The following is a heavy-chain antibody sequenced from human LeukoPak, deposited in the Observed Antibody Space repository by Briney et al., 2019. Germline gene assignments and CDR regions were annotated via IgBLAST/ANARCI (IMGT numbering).Heavy chain of an antibody. Sequence: SETLSLTCAVYGGSFSGFYSSWIRQPPGNGLEWIGEINHSVNTNYNPSPKSRVTISVDTSKNPFSLKLSSVTAADTALYYCARGRSTVAFDYWGQGTLVTVSS. CDR1: GGSFSGFY. J-gene: IGHJ4*02. CDR3: ARGRSTVAFDY. CDR2: INHSVNT. V-gene: IGHV4-34*01. D-gene: IGHD4-23*01.